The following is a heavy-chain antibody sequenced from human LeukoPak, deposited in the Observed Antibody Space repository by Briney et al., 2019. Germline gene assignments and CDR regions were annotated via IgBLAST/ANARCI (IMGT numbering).Heavy chain of an antibody. CDR1: GGSISSYY. D-gene: IGHD6-13*01. CDR2: IYYSGST. J-gene: IGHJ3*02. Sequence: PSETLSLTCTVSGGSISSYYWSWLRQPPGKGLEWLGYIYYSGSTNYNPSLKSRVTISVDTSKNQFSLKLSSVTAADTAVYYCARLGFIAAAGTDAFDIWGQGTMVTVSS. V-gene: IGHV4-59*08. CDR3: ARLGFIAAAGTDAFDI.